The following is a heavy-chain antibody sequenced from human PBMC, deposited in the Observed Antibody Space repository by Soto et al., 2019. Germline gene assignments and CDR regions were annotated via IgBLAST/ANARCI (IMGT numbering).Heavy chain of an antibody. V-gene: IGHV4-31*03. Sequence: SETLSLTCTVSGGSISSGGYYWSWIRQHPGKGLEWIGYIYYSGSTYYNPSLKSRVTISVDTSKNQCSLKLSSVTAADTAVYYCARVSVIVVVITFDYWGQGTLVTVSS. J-gene: IGHJ4*01. D-gene: IGHD3-22*01. CDR3: ARVSVIVVVITFDY. CDR2: IYYSGST. CDR1: GGSISSGGYY.